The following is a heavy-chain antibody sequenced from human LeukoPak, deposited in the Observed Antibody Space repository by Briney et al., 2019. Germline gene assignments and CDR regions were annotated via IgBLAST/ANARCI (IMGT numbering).Heavy chain of an antibody. CDR1: AGSISSGRYY. V-gene: IGHV4-39*01. Sequence: TSETLSLTCTVSAGSISSGRYYWGWIRQPPGKGLEWIGTIYYNGSTYYNPSLKSRVTISVDTSKNQFSLKLSSVTAADTAVYYCARRGLYCGGDCYFAHWGQGTLVSVSS. J-gene: IGHJ5*02. CDR3: ARRGLYCGGDCYFAH. D-gene: IGHD2-21*02. CDR2: IYYNGST.